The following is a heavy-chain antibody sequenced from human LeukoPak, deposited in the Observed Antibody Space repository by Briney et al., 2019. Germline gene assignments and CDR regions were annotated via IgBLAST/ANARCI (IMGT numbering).Heavy chain of an antibody. CDR1: GFTFSNYN. J-gene: IGHJ4*02. Sequence: GGSLRLSCTASGFTFSNYNMNWGRQAPGKGLEWVSSITSSSRYIYYADSVKGRFTISRDNAKNSLYLQMNSLRAEDTALYYCARGYGGNSYYFDSWGRGTLVTVSS. CDR2: ITSSSRYI. V-gene: IGHV3-21*01. D-gene: IGHD4-23*01. CDR3: ARGYGGNSYYFDS.